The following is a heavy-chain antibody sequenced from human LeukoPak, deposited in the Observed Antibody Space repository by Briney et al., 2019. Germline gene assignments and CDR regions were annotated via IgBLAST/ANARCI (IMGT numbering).Heavy chain of an antibody. CDR3: ARARGYNYGYVDY. CDR1: GSTFSSYS. Sequence: GGSLRLSCAASGSTFSSYSMNWVRQAPGKGLEWVSYIGSSSSTIYYADSVKGRFTISRDNAKNSLYLQMNSLRAEDTAVYYCARARGYNYGYVDYWGQGTLVTVSS. D-gene: IGHD5-18*01. J-gene: IGHJ4*02. CDR2: IGSSSSTI. V-gene: IGHV3-48*04.